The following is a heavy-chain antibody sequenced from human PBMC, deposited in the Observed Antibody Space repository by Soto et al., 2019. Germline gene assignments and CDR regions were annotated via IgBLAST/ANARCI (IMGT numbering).Heavy chain of an antibody. J-gene: IGHJ4*02. V-gene: IGHV3-23*01. CDR2: ISGSGGST. CDR1: GFTFSSYA. D-gene: IGHD3-22*01. Sequence: LRLSCAASGFTFSSYAMSWVRQAPGKGLEWVSAISGSGGSTYYADSVKGRFTISRDNSKNTLYLQMNSLRAEDTAVYYCAKNDRYYYDSSGRYLGFDYWGQGTLVTVSS. CDR3: AKNDRYYYDSSGRYLGFDY.